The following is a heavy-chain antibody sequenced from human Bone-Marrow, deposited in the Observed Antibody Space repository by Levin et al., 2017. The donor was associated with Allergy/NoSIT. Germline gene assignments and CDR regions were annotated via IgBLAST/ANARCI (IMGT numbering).Heavy chain of an antibody. CDR3: ARGGRGRAGYYYYDYGMDG. CDR2: INHSGST. D-gene: IGHD3-10*01. V-gene: IGHV4-34*01. J-gene: IGHJ6*02. CDR1: GGSFSGYY. Sequence: SQTLSLTCAVYGGSFSGYYWSWIRQPPGKGLEWIGEINHSGSTNYNPSLKSRVTISVDTSKNQFPLKLSSVTAADTAVYYCARGGRGRAGYYYYDYGMDGWGQGTTVTVSS.